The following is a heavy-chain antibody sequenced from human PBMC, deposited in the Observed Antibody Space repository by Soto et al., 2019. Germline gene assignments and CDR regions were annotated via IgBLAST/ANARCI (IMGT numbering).Heavy chain of an antibody. V-gene: IGHV1-46*01. Sequence: GASVKVSRKASGYTFTSYYMHWVRPAPGQGLEWMGIINPSDCSTSYAQKFQGRVTRTRDTATSTAYMEMSSLRSECTGVYYGVRVPLGVNAKKTKLFDIWGQGTMVTVSS. CDR2: INPSDCST. D-gene: IGHD2-15*01. CDR3: VRVPLGVNAKKTKLFDI. CDR1: GYTFTSYY. J-gene: IGHJ3*02.